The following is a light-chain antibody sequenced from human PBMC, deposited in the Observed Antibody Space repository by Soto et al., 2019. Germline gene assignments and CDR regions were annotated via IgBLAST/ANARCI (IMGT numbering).Light chain of an antibody. Sequence: EIVLTQSPGTLSLSPGERATLSCRASQSVTRSSLAWYQQKPGQAPRLLIYGASSRATGIPDRFSGRGSGTHFTLDVSRLEPEDFAMYYCHQYGSSPWTFGQGTKVEIK. J-gene: IGKJ1*01. CDR2: GAS. V-gene: IGKV3-20*01. CDR1: QSVTRSS. CDR3: HQYGSSPWT.